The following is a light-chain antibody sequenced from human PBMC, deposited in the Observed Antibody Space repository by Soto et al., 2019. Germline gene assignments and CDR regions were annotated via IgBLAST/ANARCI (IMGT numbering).Light chain of an antibody. CDR3: QQYGSSGT. J-gene: IGKJ4*02. CDR1: QSVSNNY. CDR2: GAS. Sequence: EIVLTQSPGTLSLSPGERATLSCSASQSVSNNYLAVYQQKPGQAPRLRIYGASNRATGIPDRFSGSRSGTDFTLTISRLEPEDFAVYYCQQYGSSGTFGEGTKVVIK. V-gene: IGKV3-20*01.